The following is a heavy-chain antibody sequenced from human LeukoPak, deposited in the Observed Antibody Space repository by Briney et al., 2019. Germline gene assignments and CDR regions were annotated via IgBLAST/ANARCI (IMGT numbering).Heavy chain of an antibody. CDR2: INHSGST. V-gene: IGHV4-34*01. J-gene: IGHJ6*02. Sequence: PSETLSLTCAVYGGSFSGYYWSWIRQPPGKGLEWIGEINHSGSTNYNPSLKSRVTISVDTSKNQFSLKLGSVTAADTAVYYCARYPPLYYYYYGMDVWGQGTMVTVSS. CDR1: GGSFSGYY. CDR3: ARYPPLYYYYYGMDV.